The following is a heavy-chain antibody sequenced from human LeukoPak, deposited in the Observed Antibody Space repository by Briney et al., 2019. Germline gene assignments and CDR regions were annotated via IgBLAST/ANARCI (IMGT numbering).Heavy chain of an antibody. V-gene: IGHV3-21*01. CDR3: ARLKSGWWELNY. J-gene: IGHJ4*02. CDR1: GFTFSSYS. CDR2: ISSSSSYI. D-gene: IGHD1-26*01. Sequence: GGSLRLSCAASGFTFSSYSMNWVRQAPGKGLEWVSSISSSSSYIYYADSVKGRFTISRDNAKNSLYLQMNSLRAEDTAVYYWARLKSGWWELNYWGQGPLVTVSS.